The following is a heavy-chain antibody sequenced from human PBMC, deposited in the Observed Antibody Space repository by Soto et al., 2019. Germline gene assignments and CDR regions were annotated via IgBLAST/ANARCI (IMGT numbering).Heavy chain of an antibody. CDR1: GFIFSTYA. J-gene: IGHJ4*02. V-gene: IGHV3-33*01. CDR2: IWYDGSDK. D-gene: IGHD6-6*01. Sequence: PGGSLRLSCSASGFIFSTYAMHWVRQAPGKGLEWVAVIWYDGSDKYYADSVKGRFTISRDNSKNTLYLQMNSLRAEDTAVYYCARDSDYTSSSLYYWGQGTLVTVSS. CDR3: ARDSDYTSSSLYY.